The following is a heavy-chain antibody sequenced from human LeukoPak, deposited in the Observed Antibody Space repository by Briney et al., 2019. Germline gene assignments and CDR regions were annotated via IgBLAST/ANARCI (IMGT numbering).Heavy chain of an antibody. J-gene: IGHJ6*02. CDR2: IYTSGST. CDR1: GGSISSYY. D-gene: IGHD3-9*01. V-gene: IGHV4-4*07. Sequence: SETLSLTCTVSGGSISSYYWSWIRQPAGKGLEWIGRIYTSGSTNYNPSLKSRVTMSVDTSKNQFSLKLSSVTAADTAVYYCARELGYDILTGLNYYYYYGMDAWGQGTTVTVSS. CDR3: ARELGYDILTGLNYYYYYGMDA.